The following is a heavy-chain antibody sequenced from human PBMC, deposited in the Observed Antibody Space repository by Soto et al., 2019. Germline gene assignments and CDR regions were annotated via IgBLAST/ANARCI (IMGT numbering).Heavy chain of an antibody. V-gene: IGHV4-4*02. CDR1: GYSISSSHW. Sequence: QVQLQESGPGLVKPSGTLSLTCAVSGYSISSSHWWSCVRQPPGKGLEWIGEIFHSVLTHYNPSLKSRLTISVAKCKNQFSLELNSVTAADTAVYYCARQLERGDLPEGFEYWGQGMLATVSS. D-gene: IGHD1-1*01. CDR3: ARQLERGDLPEGFEY. CDR2: IFHSVLT. J-gene: IGHJ4*02.